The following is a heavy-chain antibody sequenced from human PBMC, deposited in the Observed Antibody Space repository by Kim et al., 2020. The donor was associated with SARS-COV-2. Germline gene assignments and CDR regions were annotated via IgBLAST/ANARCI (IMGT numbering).Heavy chain of an antibody. J-gene: IGHJ6*02. CDR3: ATYCSGGSCYSLDSSFGMDV. CDR2: IDPSDSYT. Sequence: GESLKMSCKGSGYNFPNYWISWVRQMPGKRLEWMGRIDPSDSYTNYSPSFQGHVTISVDKSISTAYLQWDSLKASDTAMYYCATYCSGGSCYSLDSSFGMDVWGQGTPVTVSS. V-gene: IGHV5-10-1*01. D-gene: IGHD2-15*01. CDR1: GYNFPNYW.